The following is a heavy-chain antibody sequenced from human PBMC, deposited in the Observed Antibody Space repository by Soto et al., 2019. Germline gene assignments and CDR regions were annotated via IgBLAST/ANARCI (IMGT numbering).Heavy chain of an antibody. J-gene: IGHJ6*02. Sequence: GGSLRLSCAASGFTFSDSYMSWIRQAPGKGLEWISYITFSGNTVYYADSLKGRFTNSRDNAKNSLYLQMNRLRAEDTAVYYCARVSWREKYGMDVWGQGTTVTVSS. CDR3: ARVSWREKYGMDV. CDR1: GFTFSDSY. V-gene: IGHV3-11*01. CDR2: ITFSGNTV.